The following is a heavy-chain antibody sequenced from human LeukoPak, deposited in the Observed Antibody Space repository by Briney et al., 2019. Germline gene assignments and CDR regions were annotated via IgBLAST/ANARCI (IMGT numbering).Heavy chain of an antibody. D-gene: IGHD6-6*01. CDR3: ARGGAARPDI. Sequence: ASVKVSCKASGYTFTTYGLSWVRQAPGQGREWLGWISTYDDNIKYAQSLQGRLTLTIDTSTSTAYMELRSLTSDDTAVYYCARGGAARPDIWGQGTMVIVSS. V-gene: IGHV1-18*01. CDR1: GYTFTTYG. CDR2: ISTYDDNI. J-gene: IGHJ3*02.